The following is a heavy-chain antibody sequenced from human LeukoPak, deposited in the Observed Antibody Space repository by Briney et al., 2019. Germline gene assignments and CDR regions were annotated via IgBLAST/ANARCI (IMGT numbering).Heavy chain of an antibody. D-gene: IGHD6-19*01. CDR1: GFTFSNYA. Sequence: GGSLRLSCAAPGFTFSNYAMNWVRQAPGKGLEWVSAISGSGTFTHYADSVKGRFTISRDNSKNTLYPQMNSLRAEDTAVYYCAKDSATSGWSGGFHFWGQGTLVTVSS. J-gene: IGHJ4*02. CDR3: AKDSATSGWSGGFHF. V-gene: IGHV3-23*01. CDR2: ISGSGTFT.